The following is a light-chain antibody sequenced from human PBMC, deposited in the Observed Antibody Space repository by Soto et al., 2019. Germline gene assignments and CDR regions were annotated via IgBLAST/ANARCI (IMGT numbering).Light chain of an antibody. Sequence: EIVLTQSPATLSLSPGERATLSCRAGQSVSSSLAWYQQKPGQAPRLLMYDASNRATGIPARFSGSGSGTNFTLTISSLEPEDFAVYYCQQRDNGLTFGGGTKVEI. V-gene: IGKV3-11*01. CDR3: QQRDNGLT. J-gene: IGKJ4*01. CDR1: QSVSSS. CDR2: DAS.